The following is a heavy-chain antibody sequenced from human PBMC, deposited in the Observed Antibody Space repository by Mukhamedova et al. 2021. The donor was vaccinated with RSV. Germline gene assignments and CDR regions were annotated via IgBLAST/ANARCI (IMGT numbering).Heavy chain of an antibody. CDR3: ARGGSSSGYGMDV. V-gene: IGHV1-2*02. Sequence: WVRQAPGQGLEWMGWINPNSGGTNYAQKFQGRVTMTRDTSISTAYMELSRLRSDDTAVYYCARGGSSSGYGMDVWGQGTTVTVSS. CDR2: INPNSGGT. J-gene: IGHJ6*02. D-gene: IGHD6-6*01.